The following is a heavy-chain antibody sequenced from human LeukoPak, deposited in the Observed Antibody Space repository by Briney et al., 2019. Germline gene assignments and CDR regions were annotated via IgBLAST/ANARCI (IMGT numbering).Heavy chain of an antibody. V-gene: IGHV3-23*01. CDR3: AKDGYSSGWSLDY. Sequence: PGGSLRLSCAASGFTFSSYEMNWVRQAPGKGLEWVSYISGSGGSTYYADSVKGRFTISRDNSKNTLYLQMNSLRGEDTAVYYCAKDGYSSGWSLDYWGQGTLVTVSS. CDR2: ISGSGGST. J-gene: IGHJ4*02. D-gene: IGHD6-19*01. CDR1: GFTFSSYE.